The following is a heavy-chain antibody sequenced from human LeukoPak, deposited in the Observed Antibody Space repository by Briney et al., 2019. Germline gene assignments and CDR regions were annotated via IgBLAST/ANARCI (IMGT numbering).Heavy chain of an antibody. D-gene: IGHD6-25*01. CDR2: IHPGEYER. V-gene: IGHV5-51*01. J-gene: IGHJ5*02. Sequence: GESLKISCKASGYRFTSYWIGWVRQMPGRGLEWMGVIHPGEYERRYSPSFEGQVTISADKSISTAYMQWSSLKASDTAMYYCARRTDSGWKWFDPWGQGTLVTVSS. CDR1: GYRFTSYW. CDR3: ARRTDSGWKWFDP.